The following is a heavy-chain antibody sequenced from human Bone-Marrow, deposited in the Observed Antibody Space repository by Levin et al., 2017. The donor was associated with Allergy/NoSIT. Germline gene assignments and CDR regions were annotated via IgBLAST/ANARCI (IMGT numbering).Heavy chain of an antibody. D-gene: IGHD2/OR15-2a*01. CDR1: GFRFTSYA. Sequence: GESLKISCTTSGFRFTSYAMSWIRQAAGKGLEWVATINQDGSAEYYVDLVKGRFTISRDIANNSVYLQMNSLTAEDTAIYYCARNPTKIVWNFIHYYYGMNVWGQGTTVTVSS. V-gene: IGHV3-7*01. CDR2: INQDGSAE. CDR3: ARNPTKIVWNFIHYYYGMNV. J-gene: IGHJ6*02.